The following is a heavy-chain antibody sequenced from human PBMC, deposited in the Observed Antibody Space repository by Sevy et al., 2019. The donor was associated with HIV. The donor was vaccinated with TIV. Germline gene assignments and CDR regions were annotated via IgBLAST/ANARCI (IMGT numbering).Heavy chain of an antibody. CDR2: ISRSSSYI. Sequence: GGSLRLSCATSGFFFNTYNMNWVRQAPGKGLEWVSSISRSSSYINYANSVKGRFTISRDNAENSLFLQMNSLRAEDTAVYYCVRGDRGWGITRSYFDYWGQGTLVTVSS. V-gene: IGHV3-21*01. D-gene: IGHD3-10*01. J-gene: IGHJ4*02. CDR1: GFFFNTYN. CDR3: VRGDRGWGITRSYFDY.